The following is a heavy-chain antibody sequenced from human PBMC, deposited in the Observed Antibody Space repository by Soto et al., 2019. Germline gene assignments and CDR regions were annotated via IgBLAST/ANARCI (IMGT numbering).Heavy chain of an antibody. CDR1: GFTFSDFA. Sequence: EVQVLEAGGGLVQPGGSLRLSCAATGFTFSDFAMSWVRQAPGKGLEWVSRIYGGGNGPHYADSVKGRVTISRDNSKHTLYLQMNSLSAEDTAVYYCEKMAGMDPWAYSFDYWGQGTLVTVSS. J-gene: IGHJ4*02. CDR2: IYGGGNGP. CDR3: EKMAGMDPWAYSFDY. V-gene: IGHV3-23*01. D-gene: IGHD2-15*01.